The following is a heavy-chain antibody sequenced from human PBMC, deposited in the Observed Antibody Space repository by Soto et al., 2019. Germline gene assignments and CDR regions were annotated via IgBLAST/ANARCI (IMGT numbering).Heavy chain of an antibody. D-gene: IGHD4-17*01. Sequence: QVQLVQSGAEVKKPGASVKVSCKASGYTFTSYYMHWVRQAPGQGLEWMGIINPSGGSTSYAQKFQGRVTMTRDTSTRTVYMELSSLRSEDTAVYYCARAGYGDYGFGGYYYGMDVWGQGTTVTVSS. CDR3: ARAGYGDYGFGGYYYGMDV. V-gene: IGHV1-46*01. CDR1: GYTFTSYY. J-gene: IGHJ6*02. CDR2: INPSGGST.